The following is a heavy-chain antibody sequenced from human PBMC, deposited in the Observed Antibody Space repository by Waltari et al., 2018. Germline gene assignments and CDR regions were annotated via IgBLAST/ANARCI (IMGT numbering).Heavy chain of an antibody. CDR1: GFTLSTYA. V-gene: IGHV3-23*01. J-gene: IGHJ4*02. Sequence: DVPLLESGGGLAQPGGYLPLSWGASGFTLSTYAMAWVRQAPGKGLEWVSESSGTGYNTYYADSVKGRFTISRDNSKNTLYLEMNNLRAEDTAVYFCARDGYNWIPFDCWGQGTLVTVSS. CDR3: ARDGYNWIPFDC. D-gene: IGHD5-12*01. CDR2: SSGTGYNT.